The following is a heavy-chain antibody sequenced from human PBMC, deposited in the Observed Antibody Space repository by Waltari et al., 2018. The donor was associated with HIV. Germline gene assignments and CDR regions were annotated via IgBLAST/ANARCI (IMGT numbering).Heavy chain of an antibody. CDR2: TYHRSEWHY. V-gene: IGHV6-1*01. J-gene: IGHJ5*02. CDR1: GDSVSSDTAA. CDR3: VRDSYGFDT. D-gene: IGHD5-18*01. Sequence: KQSGPGLVEASHSIFLCCVISGDSVSSDTAAWNWVRQSPAGGLHWLGRTYHRSEWHYDYSVSLKGRMVINLDTAKNQFSLHLSSVTPGDTATYYCVRDSYGFDTWGEGTLVNVPP.